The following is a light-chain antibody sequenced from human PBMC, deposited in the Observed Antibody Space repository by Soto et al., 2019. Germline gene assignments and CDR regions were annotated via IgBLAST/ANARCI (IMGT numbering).Light chain of an antibody. CDR2: DAS. Sequence: DIQMTQSPSTLSASVGDRVTITCRASQSVGSWLAWYQQKAGKAPKLLIYDASTLTSGVPSRFTGSESGTEFTLTITSLQPDDFATYYCQQYNSYSTFGQGTKVDI. J-gene: IGKJ1*01. V-gene: IGKV1-5*01. CDR1: QSVGSW. CDR3: QQYNSYST.